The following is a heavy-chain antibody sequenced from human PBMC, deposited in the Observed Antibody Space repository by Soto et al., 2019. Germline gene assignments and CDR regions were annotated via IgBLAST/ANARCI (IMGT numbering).Heavy chain of an antibody. CDR1: GGSISSGGYY. V-gene: IGHV4-31*03. D-gene: IGHD6-13*01. Sequence: PSETLSLTCTVSGGSISSGGYYWSWIRQHPGKGLEWIGYIYYSGSTYYNPSLKSRVTISVDTSKNQFSLKLSSVTAADTAVYYCARSFGVAEAGPFDYWGQGTLVTVSS. CDR2: IYYSGST. CDR3: ARSFGVAEAGPFDY. J-gene: IGHJ4*02.